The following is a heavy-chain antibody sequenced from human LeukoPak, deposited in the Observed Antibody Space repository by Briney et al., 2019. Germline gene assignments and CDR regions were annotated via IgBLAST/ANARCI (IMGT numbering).Heavy chain of an antibody. D-gene: IGHD1-14*01. CDR2: INHGGTT. CDR1: GGSFSGYY. Sequence: PSETLSLPCAVYGGSFSGYYWSWIRQPPGKGLEWIGEINHGGTTNYNPSLKSRVTTSVDTSKNQFSLELSSVTAADTAVYSCARGEAHNPYAFDIWGQGTMVTVSS. CDR3: ARGEAHNPYAFDI. V-gene: IGHV4-34*01. J-gene: IGHJ3*02.